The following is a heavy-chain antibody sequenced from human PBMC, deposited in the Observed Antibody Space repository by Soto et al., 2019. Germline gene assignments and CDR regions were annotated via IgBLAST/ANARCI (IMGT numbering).Heavy chain of an antibody. D-gene: IGHD2-15*01. CDR3: AKDVAVVDARNY. V-gene: IGHV3-23*01. Sequence: GGSLRLSCAASGFTFSSYAMSWVRQAPGKGLEWVSAISGSGGSTYYADSVKGRFTISRDNSKNPLYLQMNSLRAEDTAVYYCAKDVAVVDARNYWGQGTLVTVSS. J-gene: IGHJ4*02. CDR1: GFTFSSYA. CDR2: ISGSGGST.